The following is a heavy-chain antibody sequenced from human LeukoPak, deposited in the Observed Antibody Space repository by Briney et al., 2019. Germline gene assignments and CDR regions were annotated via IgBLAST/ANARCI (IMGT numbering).Heavy chain of an antibody. CDR2: INHSGST. J-gene: IGHJ3*02. CDR1: GGSFSGYY. Sequence: SETLSLTCAVYGGSFSGYYWSWIRQPPGKGLEWIGEINHSGSTNYNPSLKSRVTISVDTSKNQFSLKLISVTAADTAVYYCARPLTYSSSWFDAFDIWGQGTMVTVSS. CDR3: ARPLTYSSSWFDAFDI. V-gene: IGHV4-34*01. D-gene: IGHD6-13*01.